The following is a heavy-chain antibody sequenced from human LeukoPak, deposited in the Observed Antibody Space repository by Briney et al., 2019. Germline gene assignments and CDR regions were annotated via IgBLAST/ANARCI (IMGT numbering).Heavy chain of an antibody. CDR1: GYSFTTYW. D-gene: IGHD1-1*01. CDR3: ARHLKYNSGGHYFGY. CDR2: IYPGDSDT. V-gene: IGHV5-51*01. J-gene: IGHJ4*02. Sequence: GESLKISCEGSGYSFTTYWIGWVRQMPGKGLEWMGLIYPGDSDTRYSRSFQGLVTISADKSISTAYLQWSSLQASDTAIYYCARHLKYNSGGHYFGYWGQGTLVTVSS.